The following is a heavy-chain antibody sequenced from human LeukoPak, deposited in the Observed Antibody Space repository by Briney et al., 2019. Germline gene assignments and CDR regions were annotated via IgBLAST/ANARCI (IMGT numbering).Heavy chain of an antibody. Sequence: HPGGSLRPSCAASGFTFSDSAMHWVRQASGKGLEWLGRIRTQANNDATAYGASVKGRFIISRDDSRNTAYLQMNSLKTEDTAVYYCAGDYNSLTGLNYWGQGTLVTVSS. V-gene: IGHV3-73*01. CDR3: AGDYNSLTGLNY. CDR2: IRTQANNDAT. D-gene: IGHD3-9*01. CDR1: GFTFSDSA. J-gene: IGHJ4*02.